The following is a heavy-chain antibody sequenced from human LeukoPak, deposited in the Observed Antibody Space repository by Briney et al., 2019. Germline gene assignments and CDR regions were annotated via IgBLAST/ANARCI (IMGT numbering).Heavy chain of an antibody. Sequence: GGSLRLSCAASGFTFSSYGMSWVRQAPGKGLEWVSTISGSAYNTYYADSVKGRFTISRDNSANTLYLQMLSLRAEDTAPYYCAKHSGSYFINYVDSWGQGTLVTVPS. CDR2: ISGSAYNT. CDR1: GFTFSSYG. CDR3: AKHSGSYFINYVDS. J-gene: IGHJ4*02. V-gene: IGHV3-23*01. D-gene: IGHD1-26*01.